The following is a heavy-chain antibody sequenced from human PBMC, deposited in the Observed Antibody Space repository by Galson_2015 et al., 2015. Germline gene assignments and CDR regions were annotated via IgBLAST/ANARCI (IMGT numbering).Heavy chain of an antibody. Sequence: SLRLSCAASGFTFGDYAMSWFRQAPGEGLEWVGFIRSKAYGGTTEYAASVKGRFTISRDDSKSIAYLQMNSLRTEDTAVYYCTRDFELYLGWGEDAFDIWGQGTMVTVSS. D-gene: IGHD2-8*01. CDR3: TRDFELYLGWGEDAFDI. CDR1: GFTFGDYA. CDR2: IRSKAYGGTT. V-gene: IGHV3-49*03. J-gene: IGHJ3*02.